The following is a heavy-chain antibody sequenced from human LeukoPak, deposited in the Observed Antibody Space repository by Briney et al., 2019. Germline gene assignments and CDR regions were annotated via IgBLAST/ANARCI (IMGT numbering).Heavy chain of an antibody. CDR3: ARDGITMRILEY. Sequence: GGSLRLSCAASGFSFSTYWMTWVRQAPGKGLEWVANMKQDGSEKYYVDSVKGRFTISRDNAKNSLYLEMNSLRAEDTAVYYCARDGITMRILEYWGQGTLVTVSS. V-gene: IGHV3-7*01. CDR1: GFSFSTYW. D-gene: IGHD3-10*01. CDR2: MKQDGSEK. J-gene: IGHJ4*02.